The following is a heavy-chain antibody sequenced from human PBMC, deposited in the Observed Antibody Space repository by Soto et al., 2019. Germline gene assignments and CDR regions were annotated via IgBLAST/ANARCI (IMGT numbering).Heavy chain of an antibody. Sequence: KPSETLSLTCTVSGGSISSGGYYWSWIRQHPGKGLEWIGYIYYSGSTYYNPSLKSRVTISVDTSKNQFSLKLSSVTAADTAVYYCASDRVVPAALVGYNWFDPWGQGTLVTVSS. J-gene: IGHJ5*02. D-gene: IGHD2-2*01. V-gene: IGHV4-31*03. CDR2: IYYSGST. CDR1: GGSISSGGYY. CDR3: ASDRVVPAALVGYNWFDP.